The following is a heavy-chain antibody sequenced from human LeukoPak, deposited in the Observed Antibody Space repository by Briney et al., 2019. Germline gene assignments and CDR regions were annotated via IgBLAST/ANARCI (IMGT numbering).Heavy chain of an antibody. V-gene: IGHV1-69*13. CDR1: GYTFTSYG. D-gene: IGHD5-18*01. Sequence: SVKVSCKASGYTFTSYGISWVRQAPGQGLEWMGGIIPIFGTANYAQKFQGRVTITADESTSTAYMELSSLRSEDTAVYYCARGDGGYSYGPYYFDYWGQGTLVTVSS. CDR2: IIPIFGTA. J-gene: IGHJ4*02. CDR3: ARGDGGYSYGPYYFDY.